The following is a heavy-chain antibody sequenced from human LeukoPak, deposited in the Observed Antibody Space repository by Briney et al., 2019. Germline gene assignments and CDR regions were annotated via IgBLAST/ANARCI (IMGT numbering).Heavy chain of an antibody. V-gene: IGHV4-30-4*01. D-gene: IGHD3-22*01. J-gene: IGHJ4*02. Sequence: SETLSLTCTVSGGSISSGDYYWSWIRQPPGTGLEWIGYIYYSGSTYYNPSLKSRVTISVDTSKNQFSLKLSSVTAADTAVYYCARAPYYYDSSTYYFDYWGQGTLVTVSS. CDR1: GGSISSGDYY. CDR2: IYYSGST. CDR3: ARAPYYYDSSTYYFDY.